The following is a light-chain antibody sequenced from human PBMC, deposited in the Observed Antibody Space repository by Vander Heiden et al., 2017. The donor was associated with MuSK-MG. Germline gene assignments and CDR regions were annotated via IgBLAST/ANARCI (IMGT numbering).Light chain of an antibody. CDR2: LGS. Sequence: DIVMTQSPLSLPVTPGEPASISCRSRQRLLHSNGYNYLDWYLRKPGPSPQLLIYLGSILAAGVPDRFSGSGSGRDYTLKISRVVAGYVGVYYCMQALKAPFTVGPETIVDIK. CDR3: MQALKAPFT. V-gene: IGKV2-28*01. J-gene: IGKJ3*01. CDR1: QRLLHSNGYNY.